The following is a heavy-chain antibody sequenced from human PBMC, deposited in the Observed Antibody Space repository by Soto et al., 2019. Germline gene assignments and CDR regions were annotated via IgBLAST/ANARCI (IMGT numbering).Heavy chain of an antibody. V-gene: IGHV4-61*01. Sequence: ETLSLTCTVSGGSVSSGIYYWTWIRQPPGKGLEWIGYISYSGTTNSNPSLKSRVTISVDTSKNQFSLNLSSVTTADTAVYYCARDARIVGATSIDYWGQGTLVTVSS. D-gene: IGHD1-26*01. CDR2: ISYSGTT. CDR1: GGSVSSGIYY. J-gene: IGHJ4*02. CDR3: ARDARIVGATSIDY.